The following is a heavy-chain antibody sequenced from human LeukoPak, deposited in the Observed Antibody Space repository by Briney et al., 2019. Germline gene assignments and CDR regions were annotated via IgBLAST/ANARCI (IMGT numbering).Heavy chain of an antibody. CDR2: IKHDGSER. CDR1: GFTFSNAW. V-gene: IGHV3-7*01. J-gene: IGHJ4*02. CDR3: ARDFATTYDSSIYDF. D-gene: IGHD3-22*01. Sequence: GGSLRLSCAASGFTFSNAWMNWVRQAPGKGLEWVANIKHDGSERYYVDSVMGRLTVSRDNAKNSLYLQMDSLRGEDTAVYYCARDFATTYDSSIYDFWGQGTLVTVSS.